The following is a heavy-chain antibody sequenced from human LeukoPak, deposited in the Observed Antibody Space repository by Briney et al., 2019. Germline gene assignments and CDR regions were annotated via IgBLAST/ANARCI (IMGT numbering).Heavy chain of an antibody. CDR3: ARGYSYMDV. Sequence: PSETLSLTCTVSGGPINSHYWSWIRQPPGKGLEWIGYIYYSGSTNYNPSLKSRVTISVDTSKNQFSLKLSSVTAADTAVYYCARGYSYMDVWGKGTTVTVSS. V-gene: IGHV4-59*11. CDR2: IYYSGST. CDR1: GGPINSHY. J-gene: IGHJ6*03.